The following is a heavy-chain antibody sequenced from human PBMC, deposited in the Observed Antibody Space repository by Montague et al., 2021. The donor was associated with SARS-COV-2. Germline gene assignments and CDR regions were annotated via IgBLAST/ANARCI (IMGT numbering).Heavy chain of an antibody. Sequence: SETLSLTCTVSGGSVSSGSYYWSWIRQPPGKGLQSIGYIYYTGXTXYXXXXQSRVTISVDSSKNQFSVRLSSVTAADTAAYYCARISGITSWYYDYWGQGTLVTVSS. D-gene: IGHD1-14*01. V-gene: IGHV4-61*01. CDR1: GGSVSSGSYY. CDR3: ARISGITSWYYDY. J-gene: IGHJ4*02. CDR2: IYYTGXT.